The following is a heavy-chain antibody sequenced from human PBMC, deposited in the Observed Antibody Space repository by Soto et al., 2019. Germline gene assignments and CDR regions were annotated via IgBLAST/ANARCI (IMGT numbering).Heavy chain of an antibody. J-gene: IGHJ6*02. CDR2: ISSSSSTI. CDR1: GFTFSSYS. V-gene: IGHV3-48*02. Sequence: EVQLVESGGGLVQPGGSLRLSCAASGFTFSSYSMNWVRQAPGKGLEWVSYISSSSSTIYYADSVKGRFTISRDNAKNSLYLQMNSLRDEDTAVYYCARDPYDSSGYESAYYYYGMDVWGQGTTVTVSS. CDR3: ARDPYDSSGYESAYYYYGMDV. D-gene: IGHD3-22*01.